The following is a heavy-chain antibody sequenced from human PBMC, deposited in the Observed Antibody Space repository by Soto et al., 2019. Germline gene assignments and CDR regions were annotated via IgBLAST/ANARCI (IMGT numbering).Heavy chain of an antibody. CDR2: ISGSGGST. V-gene: IGHV3-23*01. CDR1: GFTFSSYA. D-gene: IGHD2-15*01. J-gene: IGHJ4*02. Sequence: EVQLLQSGGGLVQPGGSLRLSCAASGFTFSSYAMSWVRQAPGKELEWVSAISGSGGSTYYADSVKGRFTISRDNSKNTLYLQMNSLRAEDTAVYYCAKDLGYCSGGNCYGVDYWGQGTLVTVSS. CDR3: AKDLGYCSGGNCYGVDY.